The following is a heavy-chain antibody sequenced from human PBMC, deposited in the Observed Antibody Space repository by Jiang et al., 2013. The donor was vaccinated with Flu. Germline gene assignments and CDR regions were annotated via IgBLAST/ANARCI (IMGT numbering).Heavy chain of an antibody. CDR2: IFLRDSNT. Sequence: EVKKPGGSLKISCQGSAYSFTNYWIGWVRQMPGKGLEWMGIIFLRDSNTKYSPSFQGQVTISTDKSINTAYLQWSGLEASDTAMYYCAGTPDGNFAWDYWGQGTLVTVSS. D-gene: IGHD3-9*01. CDR3: AGTPDGNFAWDY. CDR1: AYSFTNYW. V-gene: IGHV5-51*01. J-gene: IGHJ4*02.